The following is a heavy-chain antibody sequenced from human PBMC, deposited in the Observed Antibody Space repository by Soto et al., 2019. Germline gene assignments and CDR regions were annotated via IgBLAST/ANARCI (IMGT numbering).Heavy chain of an antibody. CDR1: GFTFSSYG. Sequence: PGGSLRLPCAASGFTFSSYGMHWVRQAPGKGPEWVALISYDGTNKFYADSVKGRFTIPRDNSKSTLYLQVDSLRPEDAAVYYCARDPKTSGGQHWAFNYFDSWGQGTLVTVSS. V-gene: IGHV3-30*03. CDR2: ISYDGTNK. CDR3: ARDPKTSGGQHWAFNYFDS. J-gene: IGHJ4*02. D-gene: IGHD7-27*01.